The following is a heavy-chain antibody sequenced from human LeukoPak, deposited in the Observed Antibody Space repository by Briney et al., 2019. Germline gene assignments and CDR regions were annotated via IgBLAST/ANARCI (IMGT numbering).Heavy chain of an antibody. V-gene: IGHV1-24*01. CDR1: GYTLTELS. CDR3: ATIPVWFGELLFDC. CDR2: FDPEDGET. D-gene: IGHD3-10*01. Sequence: ASVKVSCKVSGYTLTELSMHWVRQAPGKGLEWMGGFDPEDGETIYAQKFQGRVTMTEDTSTDTAYMELSSLRSEDTAVYYCATIPVWFGELLFDCWGQGTLVTVSS. J-gene: IGHJ4*02.